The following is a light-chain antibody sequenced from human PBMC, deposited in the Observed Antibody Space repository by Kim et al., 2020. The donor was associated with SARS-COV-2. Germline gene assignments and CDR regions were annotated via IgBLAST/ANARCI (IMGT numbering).Light chain of an antibody. J-gene: IGLJ1*01. Sequence: VILSCSGGSSNIGSNTVNWYQQLPGTAPKLLIYSNNQRPSGVPDRFSGSKSGTSASLAISGLQSEDEAYYYCGAWDDSLNGLYVFGTGTKVTVL. V-gene: IGLV1-44*01. CDR2: SNN. CDR1: SSNIGSNT. CDR3: GAWDDSLNGLYV.